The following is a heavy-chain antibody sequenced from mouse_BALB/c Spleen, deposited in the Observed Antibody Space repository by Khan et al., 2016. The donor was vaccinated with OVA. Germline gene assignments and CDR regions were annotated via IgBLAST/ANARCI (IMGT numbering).Heavy chain of an antibody. CDR3: VRVYFGYFDY. Sequence: ELVESGGGLVKPGGSLKVSCAASGFTFSSYAMSWVRQTPEKRLEWVATISRGGSLTYYPDNLQGRFNISRDNAKNTLYLLMSSLRSEDTAMYYCVRVYFGYFDYWGQGTTLTVSS. V-gene: IGHV5-9-3*01. J-gene: IGHJ2*01. CDR2: ISRGGSLT. CDR1: GFTFSSYA. D-gene: IGHD2-1*01.